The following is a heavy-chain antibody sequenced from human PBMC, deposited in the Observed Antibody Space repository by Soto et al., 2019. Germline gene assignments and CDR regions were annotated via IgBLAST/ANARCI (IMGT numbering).Heavy chain of an antibody. V-gene: IGHV3-23*01. CDR3: AKDHYDFWSGYLAG. J-gene: IGHJ4*02. Sequence: HPGGSLRLSCAASGFTFSSYAMSWVRQAPGKGLEWVSAISGSGGSTYYADSVKGRFTISRDNSKNTLYLQMNSLRAEDTAVYYCAKDHYDFWSGYLAGWGQGTLVTVSS. CDR1: GFTFSSYA. D-gene: IGHD3-3*01. CDR2: ISGSGGST.